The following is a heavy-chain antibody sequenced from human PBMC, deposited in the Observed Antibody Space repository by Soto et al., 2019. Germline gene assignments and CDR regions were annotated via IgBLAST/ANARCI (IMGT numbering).Heavy chain of an antibody. CDR1: GASVSSGNSY. J-gene: IGHJ4*02. CDR2: IHDSGST. CDR3: ARDSIHFFDY. Sequence: SETLSLTCTVSGASVSSGNSYWNWIRQPPGKGLEWIGYIHDSGSTNYNPSLKSRVTISGGTSNNQFSLKLTSVTAADTALYYCARDSIHFFDYWGQGTLVTVS. D-gene: IGHD5-18*01. V-gene: IGHV4-61*01.